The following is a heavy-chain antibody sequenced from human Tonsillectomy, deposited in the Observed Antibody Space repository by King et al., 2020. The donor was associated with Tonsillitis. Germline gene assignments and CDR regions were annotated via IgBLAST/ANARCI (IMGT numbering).Heavy chain of an antibody. J-gene: IGHJ6*02. V-gene: IGHV3-30-3*01. CDR1: GFILRTYT. CDR3: ARDRRTVAGRHYAHGLDV. D-gene: IGHD6-19*01. Sequence: VQLVESGGRVVQPGRSLRLSCAASGFILRTYTIHWVRQAPGKGLEWVAVTSYDEIHNYYADSVKGRFTISRDSSEKMLYLQMSSLRTEDTALYFCARDRRTVAGRHYAHGLDVWGQGTPVTVSS. CDR2: TSYDEIHN.